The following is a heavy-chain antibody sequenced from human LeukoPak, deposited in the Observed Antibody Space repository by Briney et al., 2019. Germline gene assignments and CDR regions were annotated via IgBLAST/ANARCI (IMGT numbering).Heavy chain of an antibody. CDR2: ISSASSYI. CDR3: ARSPRITVVRGVPLDAFDI. CDR1: GFTFSSHS. Sequence: NSGGSLRLSCAAHGFTFSSHSMNWVRQAPGKGLEWVSSISSASSYISYADSVKGRFTISRDNAKKSLYLQLNSLRAEDAAVYYCARSPRITVVRGVPLDAFDIWGQGTMVTVSS. D-gene: IGHD3-10*01. J-gene: IGHJ3*02. V-gene: IGHV3-21*01.